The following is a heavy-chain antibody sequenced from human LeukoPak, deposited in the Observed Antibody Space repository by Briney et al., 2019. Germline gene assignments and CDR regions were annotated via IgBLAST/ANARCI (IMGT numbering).Heavy chain of an antibody. CDR3: ARARNDYGDYVFDY. D-gene: IGHD4-17*01. CDR2: ISSSSSYI. CDR1: GFTFSIYS. Sequence: PGGSLRLSCVASGFTFSIYSMNWGRQAPGKGLEWVSSISSSSSYIYYADSVKGRFTISRDNAKNSLYLQMNSLRAEETAVYYCARARNDYGDYVFDYWGQGTLVTVSS. V-gene: IGHV3-21*01. J-gene: IGHJ4*02.